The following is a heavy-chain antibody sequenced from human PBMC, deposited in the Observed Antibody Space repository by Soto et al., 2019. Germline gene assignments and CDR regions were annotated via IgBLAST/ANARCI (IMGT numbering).Heavy chain of an antibody. D-gene: IGHD3-3*01. CDR3: AKGMLTYYDFWSGYYFDY. CDR1: GFTFSSYA. J-gene: IGHJ4*02. V-gene: IGHV3-23*01. CDR2: ISGSGGST. Sequence: GGSLRLSCAASGFTFSSYAMSWVRQAPGKGLEWVSAISGSGGSTYYADSVKGRFTISRDNSKNTLYLQMNSLRAEDTAVYYCAKGMLTYYDFWSGYYFDYWGQGTLVTVSS.